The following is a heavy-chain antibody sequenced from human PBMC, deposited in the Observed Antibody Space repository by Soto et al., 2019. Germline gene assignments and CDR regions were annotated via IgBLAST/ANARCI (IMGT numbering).Heavy chain of an antibody. CDR3: GRCIQDGYYYGMDV. CDR1: GYTFSSHS. V-gene: IGHV1-18*01. D-gene: IGHD5-18*01. J-gene: IGHJ6*02. CDR2: INADYGNT. Sequence: QAQLVQSGAEVKKPGASVKVSCKASGYTFSSHSISWVRQAPGQGLEWMGRINADYGNTQYAQKFRGRVTMTTDTSTNTVYMELTNLRSADTAVDYCGRCIQDGYYYGMDVWGQGTPVTVSS.